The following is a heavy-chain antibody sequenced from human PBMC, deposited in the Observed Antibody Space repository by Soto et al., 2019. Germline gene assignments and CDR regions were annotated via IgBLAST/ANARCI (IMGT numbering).Heavy chain of an antibody. CDR2: ISYDGSNK. CDR1: GFTFSSYG. CDR3: AKGTGYSSSWIEFDY. D-gene: IGHD6-13*01. Sequence: QVQLVESGGGVVQPGRSLRLSCAASGFTFSSYGMHWVRQAPGKGLEWVAVISYDGSNKYYADSVKGRFTISRDNSKNTLYLQMNSLRAEDTAVYYCAKGTGYSSSWIEFDYWGQGTLVTVSS. J-gene: IGHJ4*02. V-gene: IGHV3-30*18.